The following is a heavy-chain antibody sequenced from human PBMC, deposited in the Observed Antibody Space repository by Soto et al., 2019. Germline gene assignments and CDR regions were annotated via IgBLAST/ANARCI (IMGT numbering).Heavy chain of an antibody. J-gene: IGHJ5*02. CDR2: IRSKAYGGTT. CDR3: TRAHDYGDYVSWFDP. Sequence: EVQLVESGGGLVKPGRSLRLSFTASGFTFGDYAMSWFRQAPGKGLEWVGFIRSKAYGGTTEYAASVKGRFTISRDDSKSIAYLQMNSLKTEDTAVYYCTRAHDYGDYVSWFDPWGQGTLVTVSS. D-gene: IGHD4-17*01. V-gene: IGHV3-49*05. CDR1: GFTFGDYA.